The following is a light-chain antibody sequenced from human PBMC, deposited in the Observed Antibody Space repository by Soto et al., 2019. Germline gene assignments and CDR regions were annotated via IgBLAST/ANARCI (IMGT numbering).Light chain of an antibody. CDR2: DVT. CDR1: RRDVGGYNY. V-gene: IGLV2-11*01. CDR3: CSYAGIDTM. Sequence: QSVLTQPRSLSGSPGQSVTISCTGTRRDVGGYNYVSWYQQHPGKAPKLMIYDVTRRPSGVPDRFSGSKSGNTASLTISGLQADDEADYFCCSYAGIDTMFGGGTKLTVL. J-gene: IGLJ3*02.